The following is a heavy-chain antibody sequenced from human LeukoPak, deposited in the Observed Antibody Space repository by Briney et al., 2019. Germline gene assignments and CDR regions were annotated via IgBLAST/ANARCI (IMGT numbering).Heavy chain of an antibody. Sequence: SETLSLTCTVSGGSINSHFWSWIRQPPGKGLEWIGYIHSTGSTNYNPSLKSRVTISVDTSRNQFSLKLSSVTAVDTAVYYCARDGYSGSSLFDYWGQGALVTVSS. D-gene: IGHD1-26*01. J-gene: IGHJ4*02. V-gene: IGHV4-59*11. CDR1: GGSINSHF. CDR2: IHSTGST. CDR3: ARDGYSGSSLFDY.